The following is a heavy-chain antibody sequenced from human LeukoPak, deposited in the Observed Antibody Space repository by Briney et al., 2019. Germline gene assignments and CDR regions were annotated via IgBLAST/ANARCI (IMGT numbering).Heavy chain of an antibody. CDR2: ISGSGGST. Sequence: PGGSLRLSCAASGFTFSSYAMSWVRQAPGKGLEWVSAISGSGGSTYYADSVKGRFTISRDNSKNTLYLQMNSLRAEDTAVYYCAKIEGYGDYPYDAFDIWGQGQWSPSLQ. CDR3: AKIEGYGDYPYDAFDI. J-gene: IGHJ3*02. D-gene: IGHD4-17*01. V-gene: IGHV3-23*01. CDR1: GFTFSSYA.